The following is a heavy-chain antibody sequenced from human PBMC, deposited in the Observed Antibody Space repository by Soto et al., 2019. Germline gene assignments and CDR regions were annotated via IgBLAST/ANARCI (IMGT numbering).Heavy chain of an antibody. V-gene: IGHV3-33*01. Sequence: QVQLVESGGGVVQPGRSLRLSCAASGFTFSSYGMHWVRQAPGKGLEWVAVIWYDGSNKYYADSVKGRFTISRDNSKNTLYLQMNSLSAEDTAVYYCASGFGDHVDKDWFDPWGQGTLVTVSS. CDR3: ASGFGDHVDKDWFDP. D-gene: IGHD3-16*01. CDR2: IWYDGSNK. CDR1: GFTFSSYG. J-gene: IGHJ5*02.